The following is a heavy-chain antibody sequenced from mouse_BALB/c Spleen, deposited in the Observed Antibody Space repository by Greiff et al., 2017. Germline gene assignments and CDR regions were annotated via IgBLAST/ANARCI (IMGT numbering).Heavy chain of an antibody. CDR3: ARDYYGSSLAY. D-gene: IGHD1-1*01. V-gene: IGHV5-17*02. J-gene: IGHJ3*01. CDR2: ISSGSSTI. CDR1: GFTFSSFG. Sequence: EVHLVESGGGLVQPGGSRKLSCAASGFTFSSFGMHWVRQAPEKGLEWVAYISSGSSTIYYADTVKGRFTISRDNPKNTLFLQMTSLRSEDTAMYYCARDYYGSSLAYWGQGTLVTVSA.